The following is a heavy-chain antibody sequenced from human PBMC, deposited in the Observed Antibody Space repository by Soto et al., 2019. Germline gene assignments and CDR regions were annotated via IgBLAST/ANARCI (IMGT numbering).Heavy chain of an antibody. CDR3: ARELLWFGELDYYYGMDV. D-gene: IGHD3-10*01. CDR1: GYTYTIYA. CDR2: INAGNGNT. J-gene: IGHJ6*02. V-gene: IGHV1-3*01. Sequence: ASVKLSCTASGYTYTIYAMHWVRQAPGQRLEWMGWINAGNGNTKYSQKFQGRVTITRDTSASTAYMELSSLRSEDTAVYYCARELLWFGELDYYYGMDVWGQGTTVTVSS.